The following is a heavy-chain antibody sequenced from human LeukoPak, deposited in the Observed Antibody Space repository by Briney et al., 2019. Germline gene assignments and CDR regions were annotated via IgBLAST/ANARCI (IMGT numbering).Heavy chain of an antibody. CDR2: IIPIFGTA. V-gene: IGHV1-69*13. CDR3: ARNTEFVDTAMADSDDAFDI. CDR1: GGTFSSYA. Sequence: RASVTVSCKASGGTFSSYAISWVRQAPGQGLEWMGGIIPIFGTANYAQKFQGRVTITADESTSTAYMELSSLRSEDTAVYYCARNTEFVDTAMADSDDAFDIWGQGTMVTVSS. D-gene: IGHD5-18*01. J-gene: IGHJ3*02.